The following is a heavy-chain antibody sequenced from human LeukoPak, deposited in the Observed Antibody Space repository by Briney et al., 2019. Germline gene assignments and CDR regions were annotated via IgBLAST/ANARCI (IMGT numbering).Heavy chain of an antibody. V-gene: IGHV4-39*07. Sequence: SETLSLTCTVSGGSISSSSYYWGWIRQPPGKGLEWIGSIYYSGSTYYNPSLKSRVTTSVDTSKNQFSLKLSSVTAADTAVYYCARITGEGVANWYFDLWGRGTLVTVSS. J-gene: IGHJ2*01. CDR3: ARITGEGVANWYFDL. CDR2: IYYSGST. CDR1: GGSISSSSYY. D-gene: IGHD7-27*01.